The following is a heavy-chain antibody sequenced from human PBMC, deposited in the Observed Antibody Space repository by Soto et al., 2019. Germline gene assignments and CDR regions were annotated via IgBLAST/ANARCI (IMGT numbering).Heavy chain of an antibody. D-gene: IGHD4-17*01. V-gene: IGHV3-23*01. CDR3: AQDLKPTGY. J-gene: IGHJ4*02. CDR1: GFTFSDYA. CDR2: VSGSGGST. Sequence: EMQLLESGGGLVQPGGSLRLSCEASGFTFSDYAMSWVRQAPGKGLEWVAGVSGSGGSTYHADSVMGRFSISRDNSKNTLYLQMNSLRAEDRAVYYCAQDLKPTGYWGEGTLVTVAS.